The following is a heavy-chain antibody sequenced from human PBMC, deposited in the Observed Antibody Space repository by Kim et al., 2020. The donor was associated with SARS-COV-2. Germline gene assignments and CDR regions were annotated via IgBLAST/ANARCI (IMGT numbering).Heavy chain of an antibody. J-gene: IGHJ4*02. V-gene: IGHV4-59*01. Sequence: SETLSLTCTVSGGSISSYYWSWIRQPPGKGLEWIGYIYYSGSTNYNPSLKSRVTISVDTSKNQFSLKLSSVTAADTAVYYCARGQTDYDYIWGSYRYDYFDYWGQGTLVTVSS. CDR2: IYYSGST. D-gene: IGHD3-16*02. CDR3: ARGQTDYDYIWGSYRYDYFDY. CDR1: GGSISSYY.